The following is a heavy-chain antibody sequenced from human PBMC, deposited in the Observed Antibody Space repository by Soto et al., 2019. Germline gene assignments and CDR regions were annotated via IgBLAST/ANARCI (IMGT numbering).Heavy chain of an antibody. CDR2: TSYDGSNK. CDR3: ATRGFTGQFDD. J-gene: IGHJ4*02. Sequence: QVQLVESGGGVVQPGRSLRLSCAASGFTFSTYGMHWVRQAPGKGLEWVAVTSYDGSNKYYADSVKGRFTISRDNSKKTRYLQMNSLRAEDTAVYYCATRGFTGQFDDWGQGTLVTVSS. V-gene: IGHV3-30*03. D-gene: IGHD3-16*01. CDR1: GFTFSTYG.